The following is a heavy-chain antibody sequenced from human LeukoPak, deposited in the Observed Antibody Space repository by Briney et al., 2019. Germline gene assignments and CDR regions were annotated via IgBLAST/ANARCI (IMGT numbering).Heavy chain of an antibody. CDR3: ARWYYVYSGSYWPRGMDV. CDR2: INPSGGST. V-gene: IGHV1-46*01. Sequence: ASVKVSCKASGYTFTSYYMHWVRQAPGQGLEWMGIINPSGGSTSYAQKFQGRVTMTRDTSTSTVYMELSSLRSEDTVVYYCARWYYVYSGSYWPRGMDVWGQGTTVTVSS. CDR1: GYTFTSYY. D-gene: IGHD3-10*01. J-gene: IGHJ6*02.